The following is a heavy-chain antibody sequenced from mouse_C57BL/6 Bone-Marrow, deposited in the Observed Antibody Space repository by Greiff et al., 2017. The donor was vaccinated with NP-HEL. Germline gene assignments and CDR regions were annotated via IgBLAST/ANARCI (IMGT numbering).Heavy chain of an antibody. CDR3: TTFTTVGGGYYFDY. J-gene: IGHJ2*01. D-gene: IGHD1-1*01. CDR2: IDPENGDT. Sequence: VQLQQSGAELVRPGASVKLSCTASGFNIKDDYMHWVKQRPEQGLEWIGWIDPENGDTEYASKFQGKATITADTSSNTAYLPLSSLTSEDTAVYYCTTFTTVGGGYYFDYWGQGTTLTVSS. V-gene: IGHV14-4*01. CDR1: GFNIKDDY.